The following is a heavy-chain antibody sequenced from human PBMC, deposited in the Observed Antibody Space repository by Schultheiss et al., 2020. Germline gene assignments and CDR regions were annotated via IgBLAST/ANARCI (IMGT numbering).Heavy chain of an antibody. J-gene: IGHJ4*02. V-gene: IGHV3-23*05. CDR3: AKLGGSWLSDFFDL. D-gene: IGHD3-22*01. CDR2: IGTNVAST. Sequence: GGSLRLSCAASGFTFNTYAMSWVRQAPGKGLELVASIGTNVASTLYIDSVRGRFTISRDNSKNTLYLQMHSLRAVDSAIYYCAKLGGSWLSDFFDLWGQGTLVTVSS. CDR1: GFTFNTYA.